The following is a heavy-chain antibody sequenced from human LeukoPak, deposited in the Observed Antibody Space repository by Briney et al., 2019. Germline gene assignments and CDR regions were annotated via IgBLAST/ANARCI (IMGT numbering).Heavy chain of an antibody. CDR1: GFTFSSYW. CDR2: INSDGSST. J-gene: IGHJ4*02. Sequence: GGSLRLSCAASGFTFSSYWMHWVRQAPGRGLVWVSRINSDGSSTSYADSVKGRFTISRDNAKNTLYLQVNSLRAEDTAVYYCAREVRGSYRTYYFDYWGQGTLVTVSS. V-gene: IGHV3-74*01. D-gene: IGHD1-26*01. CDR3: AREVRGSYRTYYFDY.